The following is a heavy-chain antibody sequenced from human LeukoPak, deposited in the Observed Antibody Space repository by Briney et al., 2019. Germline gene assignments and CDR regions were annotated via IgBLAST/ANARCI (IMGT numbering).Heavy chain of an antibody. CDR1: GGSIRSYY. V-gene: IGHV4-4*07. CDR3: ARALRLWGGNSGIAFDI. Sequence: SETLSLTCTVPGGSIRSYYWSWIRQPAGKGLEWIGRIHTSGSTNCNPSLKSRVTISEDMSNNQFSLKLSSVTAADTAVYYCARALRLWGGNSGIAFDIWGQGTMVTVSS. CDR2: IHTSGST. J-gene: IGHJ3*02. D-gene: IGHD4-23*01.